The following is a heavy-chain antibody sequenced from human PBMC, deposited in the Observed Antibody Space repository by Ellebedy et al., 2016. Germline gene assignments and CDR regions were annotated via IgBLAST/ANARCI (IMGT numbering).Heavy chain of an antibody. CDR1: GLTVSRDH. CDR2: IYGDGTP. V-gene: IGHV3-53*01. CDR3: ARHDWFDP. Sequence: GESLKISCAASGLTVSRDHMSWVRQAPGKGLEWVSTIYGDGTPYYVDSVKGRFTVSRDNSKNTLYLQMNSLRAEDTAVYYYARHDWFDPWGQGTLVTVSS. J-gene: IGHJ5*02.